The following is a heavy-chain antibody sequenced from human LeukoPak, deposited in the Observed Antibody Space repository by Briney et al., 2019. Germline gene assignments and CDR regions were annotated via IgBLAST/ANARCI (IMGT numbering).Heavy chain of an antibody. Sequence: SETLSLTCTVSGGSISSSSYYWGWIRQPPGKGLEWIGSIYYSGNTYYNPSLKSRVTISVDTSKNQFSLKLSSVTAADTAVYYCARQQNRGYGLPFDYWGQGTLVTVFS. CDR3: ARQQNRGYGLPFDY. V-gene: IGHV4-39*01. CDR2: IYYSGNT. D-gene: IGHD5-12*01. J-gene: IGHJ4*02. CDR1: GGSISSSSYY.